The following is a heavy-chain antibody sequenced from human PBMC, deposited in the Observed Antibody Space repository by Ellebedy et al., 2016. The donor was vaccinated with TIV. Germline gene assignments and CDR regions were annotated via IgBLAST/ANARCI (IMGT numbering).Heavy chain of an antibody. J-gene: IGHJ6*02. CDR2: ISAYNGNT. CDR3: ARDMGGYCTNGVCSSREWGYYGMDV. V-gene: IGHV1-18*01. CDR1: GYTFTSYG. Sequence: ASVKVSXXASGYTFTSYGISWVRQAPGQGLEWMGWISAYNGNTNYAQKLQGRVTMTTDTSTSTAYMELRSLRSDDTAVYYCARDMGGYCTNGVCSSREWGYYGMDVWGQGTTVTVSS. D-gene: IGHD2-8*01.